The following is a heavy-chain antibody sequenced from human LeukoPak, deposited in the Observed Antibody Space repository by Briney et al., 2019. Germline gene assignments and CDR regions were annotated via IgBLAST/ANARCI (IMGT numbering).Heavy chain of an antibody. Sequence: GGSLRLSCAASGFIFSNYAMGWGRQAPGKGLEWVSGITGSGGNTYYADSVKGRFTFSRDNSKNTLHLQMNSLRAEDTAVYYCVRGLDYFDYWGQGTLVTVSS. CDR2: ITGSGGNT. CDR3: VRGLDYFDY. D-gene: IGHD6-6*01. J-gene: IGHJ4*02. CDR1: GFIFSNYA. V-gene: IGHV3-23*01.